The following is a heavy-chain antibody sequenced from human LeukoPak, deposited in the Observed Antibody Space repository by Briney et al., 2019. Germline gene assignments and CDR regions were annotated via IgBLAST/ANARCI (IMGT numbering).Heavy chain of an antibody. CDR3: ARDSYDFWSGYYTLYGMDV. CDR1: GFTFSSYG. V-gene: IGHV3-33*08. J-gene: IGHJ6*02. CDR2: IWYDGSNK. Sequence: PGRSLRLSCAAPGFTFSSYGMHWVRQAPGKGLEWVAVIWYDGSNKYYADSVKGRFTISRDNSKNTLYLQMNSLRAEDTAVYYCARDSYDFWSGYYTLYGMDVWGQGTTVTVSS. D-gene: IGHD3-3*01.